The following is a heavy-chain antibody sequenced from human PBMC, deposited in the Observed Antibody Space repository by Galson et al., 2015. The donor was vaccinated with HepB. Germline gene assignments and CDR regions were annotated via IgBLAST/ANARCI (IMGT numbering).Heavy chain of an antibody. Sequence: SLRLSCAASGFTFSSYAMSWVRQAPGKGLEWVSAISGSGGSTYYADSVKGRLTISRDNSKNTLYLQMNSLRAEDTAVYYCAKDGGRYGSEYYFDYWGQGTLVTVSS. CDR3: AKDGGRYGSEYYFDY. CDR1: GFTFSSYA. CDR2: ISGSGGST. J-gene: IGHJ4*02. V-gene: IGHV3-23*01. D-gene: IGHD3-10*01.